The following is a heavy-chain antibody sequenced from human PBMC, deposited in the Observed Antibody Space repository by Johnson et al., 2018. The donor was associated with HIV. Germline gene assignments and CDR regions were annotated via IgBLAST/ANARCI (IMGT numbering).Heavy chain of an antibody. Sequence: VQLVESGGGLVQPGGSLRLSCAVSGFTVSTSYMTCVRQAPGKGLDWVSVIYSGGSTYYADSVKGRFIISRDNSKNTLYLQMNSLRVEDTAVYYCARDGPYYLSPRDAFEIWGQGTMVTVSS. V-gene: IGHV3-53*01. CDR1: GFTVSTSY. CDR3: ARDGPYYLSPRDAFEI. J-gene: IGHJ3*02. CDR2: IYSGGST. D-gene: IGHD3-10*01.